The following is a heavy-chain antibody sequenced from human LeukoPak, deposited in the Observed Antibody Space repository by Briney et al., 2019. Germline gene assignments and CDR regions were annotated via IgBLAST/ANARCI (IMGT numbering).Heavy chain of an antibody. CDR2: TYYKSKWYN. Sequence: SQTLSLTCAISGDTVSSNSAAWIWIRQSPSRGLEWLGRTYYKSKWYNDYAISVKSRITINPDTTKNQFSLQLNSVTPEDTAVYYCARDVNGDLYYDYWGQGTLVAVSS. J-gene: IGHJ4*02. CDR3: ARDVNGDLYYDY. CDR1: GDTVSSNSAA. V-gene: IGHV6-1*01. D-gene: IGHD4-17*01.